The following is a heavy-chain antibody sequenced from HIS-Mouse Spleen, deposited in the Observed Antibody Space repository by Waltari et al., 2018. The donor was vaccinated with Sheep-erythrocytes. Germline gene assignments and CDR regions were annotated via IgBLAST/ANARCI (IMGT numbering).Heavy chain of an antibody. J-gene: IGHJ3*02. CDR1: GGSISSSSYY. CDR2: IYYSGST. D-gene: IGHD3-22*01. V-gene: IGHV4-39*01. CDR3: ARLYYYDSSGYAAHDAFDI. Sequence: QLQLQESGPGLVKPSETLSLTCTVSGGSISSSSYYWGWIRQPPGKVLEWIGSIYYSGSTYYNPSLKSRVTISVDTSKNQFSLKLSSVTAADTAVYYCARLYYYDSSGYAAHDAFDIWGQGTMVTVSS.